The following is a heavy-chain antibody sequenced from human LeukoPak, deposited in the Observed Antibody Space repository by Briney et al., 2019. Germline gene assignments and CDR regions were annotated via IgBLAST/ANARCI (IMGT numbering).Heavy chain of an antibody. CDR1: GGTFSSYA. D-gene: IGHD3-3*01. CDR2: IIPIFGIA. Sequence: SVKVSCTASGGTFSSYAISWVRQAPGQGLEWMGRIIPIFGIANYAQKFQGRVTITADKSTSTAYMELSSLRSEDTAVYYCARDLFYDFWSGPSIFDYWGQGTLVTVSS. J-gene: IGHJ4*02. CDR3: ARDLFYDFWSGPSIFDY. V-gene: IGHV1-69*04.